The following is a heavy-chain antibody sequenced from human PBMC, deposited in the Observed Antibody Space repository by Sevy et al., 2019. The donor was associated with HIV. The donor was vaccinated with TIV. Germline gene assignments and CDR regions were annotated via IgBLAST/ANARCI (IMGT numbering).Heavy chain of an antibody. CDR3: AREVGSTTNPFDY. D-gene: IGHD1-26*01. CDR2: HYSGGST. Sequence: GGSLRLSCAASGFTVSSNFMTWVRRAPGKGLEWVSIHYSGGSTYYADSVKGRFTISRDNSKNTLYLQMNSLRAEDTAVYYCAREVGSTTNPFDYWGQGTLVTVSS. CDR1: GFTVSSNF. J-gene: IGHJ4*02. V-gene: IGHV3-53*01.